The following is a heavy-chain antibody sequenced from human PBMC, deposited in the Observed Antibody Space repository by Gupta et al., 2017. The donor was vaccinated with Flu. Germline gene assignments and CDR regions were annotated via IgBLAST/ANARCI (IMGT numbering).Heavy chain of an antibody. J-gene: IGHJ4*02. V-gene: IGHV3-23*01. CDR3: AKGGFTYYFDY. D-gene: IGHD3-16*01. CDR2: ISGSGGST. Sequence: WVRQAPGKGLEWVSAISGSGGSTNYADSAKGRFTISRDNSKNTLYLQMNSLRAEDTAVYYCAKGGFTYYFDYWGQGTLVTVSS.